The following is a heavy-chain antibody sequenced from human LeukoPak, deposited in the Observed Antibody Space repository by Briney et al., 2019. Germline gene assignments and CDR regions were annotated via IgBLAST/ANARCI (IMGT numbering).Heavy chain of an antibody. D-gene: IGHD6-19*01. CDR2: ISSSSSYT. CDR1: GFTFSDYY. V-gene: IGHV3-11*03. J-gene: IGHJ4*02. Sequence: GGSLRLSCAASGFTFSDYYMNWIRQAPGKGLEWVSYISSSSSYTNYADSVKGRFTISRDNAKKSLYLQMNSLRAEDAAVYYCAGILAVASFHPFDYWGQGTLVTVSS. CDR3: AGILAVASFHPFDY.